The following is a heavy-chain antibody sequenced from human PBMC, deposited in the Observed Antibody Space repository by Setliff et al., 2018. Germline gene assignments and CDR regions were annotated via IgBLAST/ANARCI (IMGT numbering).Heavy chain of an antibody. J-gene: IGHJ4*02. CDR3: ARARYSGYVDY. D-gene: IGHD5-12*01. Sequence: SETLSLTCTVSGGSISSSSYYWGWIRQPPGKGLEWIGSIYYSGSTYYNPSLKSRVTISVDTSKNQFSLKLSSVTAADTAVYYCARARYSGYVDYWGQGTLVTVSS. CDR1: GGSISSSSYY. CDR2: IYYSGST. V-gene: IGHV4-39*07.